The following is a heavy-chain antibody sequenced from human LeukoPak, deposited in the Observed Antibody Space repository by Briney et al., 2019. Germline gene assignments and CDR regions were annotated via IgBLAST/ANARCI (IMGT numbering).Heavy chain of an antibody. CDR3: AKLRCSGGSCYSGDAFDI. J-gene: IGHJ3*02. CDR2: ISSSGSTI. CDR1: GFTFSSYS. D-gene: IGHD2-15*01. Sequence: PGGSLRLSCAASGFTFSSYSMNWVRQAPGKGLEWVSYISSSGSTIYYADSVKGRFTISRDNAKNSLYLQMNSLRAEDTAVYYCAKLRCSGGSCYSGDAFDIWGQGTMVTVSS. V-gene: IGHV3-48*04.